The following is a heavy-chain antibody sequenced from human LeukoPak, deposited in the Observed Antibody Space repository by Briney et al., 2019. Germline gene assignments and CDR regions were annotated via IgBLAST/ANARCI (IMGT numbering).Heavy chain of an antibody. J-gene: IGHJ6*02. D-gene: IGHD3-3*01. Sequence: PGGSLRLSCAASGFTFSSYAMHWVRQAPGKGLEWVAVISYDGSNKYYADSVKGRFTISRDNSKNTLYLQMSSLRAEDTAVYYCAREAYDFWSGSYGHGMDVWGQGTTVTVSS. CDR2: ISYDGSNK. CDR1: GFTFSSYA. CDR3: AREAYDFWSGSYGHGMDV. V-gene: IGHV3-30-3*01.